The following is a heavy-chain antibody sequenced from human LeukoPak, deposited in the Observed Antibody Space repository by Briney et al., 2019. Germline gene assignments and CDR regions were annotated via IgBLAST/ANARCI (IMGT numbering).Heavy chain of an antibody. D-gene: IGHD1-1*01. CDR2: ISHGSSYI. J-gene: IGHJ4*02. CDR3: ARGPKYIASTGPHYFDY. Sequence: GGSLRLSCAASGFTFGSYSMNWVRQPPGKGLEWVSSISHGSSYIYYADSVKGRSTISRDNAENSLYLQMNSLRAEDTAVYYCARGPKYIASTGPHYFDYWGQGTLVTVSS. V-gene: IGHV3-21*01. CDR1: GFTFGSYS.